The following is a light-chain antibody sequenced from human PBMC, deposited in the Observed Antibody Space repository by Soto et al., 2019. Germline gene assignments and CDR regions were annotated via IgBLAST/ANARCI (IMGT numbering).Light chain of an antibody. CDR1: SSNIGSNF. CDR2: SNN. Sequence: QSVPTQPPSASGTPGQRVTISCSGSSSNIGSNFVYWYQQVPGTAPKLLIYSNNERPSGVPDRFSGSKSGTSASLAINGLRSEDEADYYCAALDDSLSDFVFGTGTQLTVL. V-gene: IGLV1-47*02. J-gene: IGLJ1*01. CDR3: AALDDSLSDFV.